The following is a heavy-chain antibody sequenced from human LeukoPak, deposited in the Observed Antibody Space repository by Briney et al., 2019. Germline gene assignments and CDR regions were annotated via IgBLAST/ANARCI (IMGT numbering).Heavy chain of an antibody. CDR3: AKGSRGSYYGSYYDY. V-gene: IGHV3-66*01. D-gene: IGHD1-26*01. J-gene: IGHJ4*02. Sequence: GGSLRLSCAASGFTVSSNYMSWVRQAPGKGLEWVSVIYSGGSTYYADSVKGRFTISRDNSKNTLYLQMNSLRADDTAVYYCAKGSRGSYYGSYYDYWGQGTLVAVSS. CDR2: IYSGGST. CDR1: GFTVSSNY.